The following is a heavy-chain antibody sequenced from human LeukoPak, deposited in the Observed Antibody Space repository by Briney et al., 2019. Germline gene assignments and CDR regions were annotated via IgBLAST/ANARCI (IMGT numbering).Heavy chain of an antibody. Sequence: ASVKVSCKASGYTFTSYAMHWVRQAPGQRLEWMGWINAGTGNTKYSQKFQDRVTITRDTSASTAYMELSSLRSEATAVYYCARARLTLTMVRGVIITSSRSWFDPWGQGTLVTVSS. J-gene: IGHJ5*02. D-gene: IGHD3-10*01. CDR1: GYTFTSYA. CDR3: ARARLTLTMVRGVIITSSRSWFDP. CDR2: INAGTGNT. V-gene: IGHV1-3*01.